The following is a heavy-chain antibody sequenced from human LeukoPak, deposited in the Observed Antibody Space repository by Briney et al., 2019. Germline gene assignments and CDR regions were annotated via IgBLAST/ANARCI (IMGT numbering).Heavy chain of an antibody. V-gene: IGHV4-59*12. J-gene: IGHJ6*03. CDR2: IYYSGST. CDR1: GGSISSYY. D-gene: IGHD4-17*01. CDR3: AREATVTTPNYYYYMDV. Sequence: SETLSLTCTVSGGSISSYYWSWIRQPPGKGLEWIGYIYYSGSTYYNPSLKSRVTISVDTSKNQFSLKLSSVTAADTAVYYCAREATVTTPNYYYYMDVWGKGTTVTVSS.